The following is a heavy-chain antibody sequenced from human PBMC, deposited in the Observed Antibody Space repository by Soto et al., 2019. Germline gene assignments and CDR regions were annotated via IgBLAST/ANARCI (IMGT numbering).Heavy chain of an antibody. D-gene: IGHD1-26*01. Sequence: GGSLRLSCAASGFTLSDHYMDWFRQAPGKGLEWVGRTKNKANRYTTEYAASVNGRFTISRDDSKNSLYLQMNSLKTEDTAVYYCARWVSGSPDNWGQGTLVTVS. CDR2: TKNKANRYTT. J-gene: IGHJ4*02. V-gene: IGHV3-72*01. CDR3: ARWVSGSPDN. CDR1: GFTLSDHY.